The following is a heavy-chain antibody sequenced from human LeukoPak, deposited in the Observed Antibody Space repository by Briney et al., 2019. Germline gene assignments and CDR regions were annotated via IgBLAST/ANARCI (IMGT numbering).Heavy chain of an antibody. V-gene: IGHV3-33*06. J-gene: IGHJ6*03. CDR3: AKDRGVKNYYYYMDV. CDR2: IWYDGSNK. D-gene: IGHD3-3*01. Sequence: GGSLRLSCAASGFTFSGYGMHWVRQAPGKGLEWVAVIWYDGSNKYYADSVKGRFTISRDNSKNTLYLQMNSLRAEDTAVYYCAKDRGVKNYYYYMDVWGKGTTVTVSS. CDR1: GFTFSGYG.